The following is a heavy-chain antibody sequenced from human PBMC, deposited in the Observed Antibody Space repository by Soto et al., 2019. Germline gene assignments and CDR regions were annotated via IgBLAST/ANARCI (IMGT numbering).Heavy chain of an antibody. V-gene: IGHV3-9*01. CDR3: AKGRGTIVVTDAYDI. CDR1: GFSFDDYT. Sequence: GGSLRLSCGGSGFSFDDYTMHWVRQAPGKGPEWVASLSWNSGFSGYADSVKGRFTISRDNAQSSVHLQMNNLRTEDTALYYCAKGRGTIVVTDAYDIWGQGTMVTVS. J-gene: IGHJ3*02. D-gene: IGHD3-22*01. CDR2: LSWNSGFS.